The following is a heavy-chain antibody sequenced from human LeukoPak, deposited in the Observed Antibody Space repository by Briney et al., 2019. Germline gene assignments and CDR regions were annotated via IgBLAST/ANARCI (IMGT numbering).Heavy chain of an antibody. CDR3: ARGYSSGWYPTYYFDY. Sequence: GGSLRLSCAASGFTFSSYWMGWVRQAPGEGLEWVANIEQDGSEKYYVDSVKGRFTISRDNAKNSLYLQMNSLRAEDTAVYYCARGYSSGWYPTYYFDYWGQGTLVTVSS. V-gene: IGHV3-7*01. D-gene: IGHD6-19*01. CDR1: GFTFSSYW. J-gene: IGHJ4*02. CDR2: IEQDGSEK.